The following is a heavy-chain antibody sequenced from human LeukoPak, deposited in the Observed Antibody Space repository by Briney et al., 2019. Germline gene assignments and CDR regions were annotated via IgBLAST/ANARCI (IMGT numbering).Heavy chain of an antibody. CDR1: GYTFTDYY. D-gene: IGHD3-16*01. V-gene: IGHV1-2*02. CDR2: INSNSGGT. CDR3: ARVLVPAGGGVVDY. Sequence: ASVKVSCKASGYTFTDYYMHWVRQAPGQGLEWMGWINSNSGGTNYAQKFQGRVTMTRDTSISTAYMELSSLRSDDTAVYYCARVLVPAGGGVVDYWGQGTLVTVSS. J-gene: IGHJ4*02.